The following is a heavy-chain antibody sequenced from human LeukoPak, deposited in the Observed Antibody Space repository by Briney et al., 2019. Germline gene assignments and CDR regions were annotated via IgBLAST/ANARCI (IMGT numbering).Heavy chain of an antibody. CDR2: IRYDGSNK. V-gene: IGHV3-30*02. D-gene: IGHD6-6*01. J-gene: IGHJ3*02. Sequence: GGSLRLSCAASGFTFSSYGMHWVRQAPGKGLEWVAFIRYDGSNKYYADSVKGRFTISRDNSKNTLYLQMNSLRAEDTAVYYTGGSSIAARDAFDIWGQGTMVTVSS. CDR3: GGSSIAARDAFDI. CDR1: GFTFSSYG.